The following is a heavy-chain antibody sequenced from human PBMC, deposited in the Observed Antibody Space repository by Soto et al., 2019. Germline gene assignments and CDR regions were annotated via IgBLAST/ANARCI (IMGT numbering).Heavy chain of an antibody. CDR1: GGSISSGGYY. CDR3: ASRPYSSSWFDP. D-gene: IGHD6-13*01. CDR2: IYYSGAT. J-gene: IGHJ5*02. V-gene: IGHV4-31*11. Sequence: SETLSLTCAVSGGSISSGGYYWSWTRQPPGKGLEWIGYIYYSGATYYNPSLKSRFTISVDTSKNQISLQLTSVTAADTAVYYCASRPYSSSWFDPWGQETLVTVSS.